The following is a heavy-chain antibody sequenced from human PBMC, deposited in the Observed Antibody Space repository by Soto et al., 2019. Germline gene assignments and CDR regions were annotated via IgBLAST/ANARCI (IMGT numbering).Heavy chain of an antibody. Sequence: PGGSLRLSCAASGFTFDDYAMHWVRQAPGKGLEWVSGISWNSGSIGYADSVKGRFTISRDNAKNSLYLQMNSLRAEDTALYYCARLQWLGSATDAFDIWGQGTMVTVSS. CDR1: GFTFDDYA. J-gene: IGHJ3*02. CDR2: ISWNSGSI. CDR3: ARLQWLGSATDAFDI. V-gene: IGHV3-9*01. D-gene: IGHD6-19*01.